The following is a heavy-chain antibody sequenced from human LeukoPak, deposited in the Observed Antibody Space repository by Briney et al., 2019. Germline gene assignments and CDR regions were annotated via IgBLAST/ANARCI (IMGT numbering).Heavy chain of an antibody. CDR2: IYYSGST. J-gene: IGHJ6*03. CDR1: GGSISSSSYY. V-gene: IGHV4-39*01. Sequence: SETLSLTCTVSGGSISSSSYYWGWIRQPPGKGLEWIGSIYYSGSTYYNPSLKSRVTISVDTSKNQFSLKLSPVTAADTAVYYCASAPVTTYYYYYYMDVWGKGTTVTVSS. D-gene: IGHD4-17*01. CDR3: ASAPVTTYYYYYYMDV.